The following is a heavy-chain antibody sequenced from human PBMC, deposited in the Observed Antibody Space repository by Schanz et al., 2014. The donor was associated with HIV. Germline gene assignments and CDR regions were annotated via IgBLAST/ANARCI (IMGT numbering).Heavy chain of an antibody. D-gene: IGHD3-10*01. V-gene: IGHV3-30*03. Sequence: QVQLVESGGGVVQPGRSLRLSCAASGFTFSSYGIHWVRQAPGKGLEWVAMISYDGSDKYYADSVKGRFTISRDNANNSLSLQMKSLRAEDTAVYFCARDSGPGSYWGQGTLVTVSS. CDR2: ISYDGSDK. CDR1: GFTFSSYG. J-gene: IGHJ4*02. CDR3: ARDSGPGSY.